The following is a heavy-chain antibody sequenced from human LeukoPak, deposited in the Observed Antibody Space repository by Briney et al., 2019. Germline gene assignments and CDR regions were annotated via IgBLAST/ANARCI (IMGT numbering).Heavy chain of an antibody. CDR2: INSDGSST. CDR3: ARVYSGYDRREPDF. J-gene: IGHJ4*02. CDR1: GFTFSSYA. Sequence: GGSLRLPCAASGFTFSSYAMSWVRQAPGKGLVWVSRINSDGSSTSYADSVKGRFTISRDNAKNTLYLQMNSLRAEDTAVYYCARVYSGYDRREPDFWGWGTLVTVSS. V-gene: IGHV3-74*01. D-gene: IGHD5-12*01.